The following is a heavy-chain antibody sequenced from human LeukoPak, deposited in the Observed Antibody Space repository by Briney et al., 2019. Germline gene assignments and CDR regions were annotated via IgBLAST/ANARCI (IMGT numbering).Heavy chain of an antibody. CDR3: ARPTQVAGTYYFDY. J-gene: IGHJ4*02. CDR1: GGSFSGYY. CDR2: INHSGST. Sequence: SETLSLTCAVYGGSFSGYYWSWIRQPPGKGLEWIGEINHSGSTNYNPSLKSRVTISVDTSKNRFSLKLSSVTAADTAVYYCARPTQVAGTYYFDYWGQGTLVTVSS. V-gene: IGHV4-34*01. D-gene: IGHD6-19*01.